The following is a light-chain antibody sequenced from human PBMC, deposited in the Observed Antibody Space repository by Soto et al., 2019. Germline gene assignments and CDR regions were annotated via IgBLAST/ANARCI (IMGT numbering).Light chain of an antibody. CDR1: QSVSSN. V-gene: IGKV3-15*01. J-gene: IGKJ4*01. CDR3: QQYNNWPLG. CDR2: GAS. Sequence: EIVMTQSPATLSLSPGERATLSCRASQSVSSNLAWYQQKPGQAPRLLIYGASTRATGIPARFSGSGSGTEFTLTISSLQSEDFAVYYCQQYNNWPLGFGGGTKVEIK.